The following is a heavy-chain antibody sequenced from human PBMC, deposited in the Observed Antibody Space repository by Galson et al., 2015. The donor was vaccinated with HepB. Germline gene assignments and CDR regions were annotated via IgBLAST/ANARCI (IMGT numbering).Heavy chain of an antibody. CDR2: IWYDGSNK. Sequence: SLRLSCAASGFTFSSYGMHWVRQAPGKGLEWVAVIWYDGSNKYYADSVMGRFTISRDNSKNTLYLQMNSLRAEDTAVYYCARGRGRVASPYYYYGMDVWGQGTTVTVSS. CDR1: GFTFSSYG. V-gene: IGHV3-33*01. J-gene: IGHJ6*02. CDR3: ARGRGRVASPYYYYGMDV. D-gene: IGHD2-15*01.